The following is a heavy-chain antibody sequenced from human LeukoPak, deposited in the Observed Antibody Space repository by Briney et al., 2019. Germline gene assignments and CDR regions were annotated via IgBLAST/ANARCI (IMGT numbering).Heavy chain of an antibody. CDR1: GFTFSSYS. D-gene: IGHD6-19*01. V-gene: IGHV3-21*01. CDR2: ISSSSSYI. J-gene: IGHJ4*02. Sequence: PGGSLRLSCAASGFTFSSYSMSWVRQAPGKGLEWVSSISSSSSYIYYADSVKGRFTISRDNAKNSLYLQMNSLRAEDTAVYYCARVVAPGWTTDYWGQGTLVTVSS. CDR3: ARVVAPGWTTDY.